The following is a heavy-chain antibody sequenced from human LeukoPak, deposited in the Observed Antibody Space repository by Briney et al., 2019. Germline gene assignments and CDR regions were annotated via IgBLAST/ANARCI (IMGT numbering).Heavy chain of an antibody. J-gene: IGHJ4*02. CDR2: IYYSGST. Sequence: SETLSLTCSVSGGSINSNSYYWGWIRQPPGKGLEWIGSIYYSGSTYYNPSLKSRVTISIDTSKNQFSLKLNSVTAADTAVYYCARTGSPRAVAELDYWGQGTLVTVSS. D-gene: IGHD6-19*01. CDR1: GGSINSNSYY. V-gene: IGHV4-39*07. CDR3: ARTGSPRAVAELDY.